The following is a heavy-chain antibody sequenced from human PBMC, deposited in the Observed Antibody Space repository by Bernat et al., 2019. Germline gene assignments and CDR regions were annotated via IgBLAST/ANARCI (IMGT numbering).Heavy chain of an antibody. Sequence: QVQLVQSGAEVKKPGASVKVSCKASGYTFTSYGISWVRQAPGQGLEWMGWISAYNGNTNYAQKIQGRVTMTTDTATSTANMELRSLRSDATAVYYCARTPALPYYMDVWGKGTTVTVSS. CDR2: ISAYNGNT. V-gene: IGHV1-18*04. CDR1: GYTFTSYG. CDR3: ARTPALPYYMDV. J-gene: IGHJ6*03.